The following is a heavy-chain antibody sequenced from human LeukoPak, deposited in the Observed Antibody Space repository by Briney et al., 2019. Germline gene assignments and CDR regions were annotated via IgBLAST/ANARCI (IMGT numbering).Heavy chain of an antibody. CDR3: ARGDRDGSSSSCVDY. CDR2: SIPIFGTA. J-gene: IGHJ4*02. D-gene: IGHD2-2*01. Sequence: ASVKVSCKASGGTFSSYAISWVRQAPGQGLEWMGGSIPIFGTANYAQKFQGRVTITTDESTSTAYMELSSLRSEDMAVFYCARGDRDGSSSSCVDYWGQGTLVTVSS. CDR1: GGTFSSYA. V-gene: IGHV1-69*05.